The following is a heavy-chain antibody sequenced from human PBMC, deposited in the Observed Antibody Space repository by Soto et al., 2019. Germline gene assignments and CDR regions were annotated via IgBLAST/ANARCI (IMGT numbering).Heavy chain of an antibody. CDR1: GFTFSSYA. CDR2: ISGSGGNT. D-gene: IGHD1-1*01. Sequence: GGSLRLSCAASGFTFSSYAMSWVRQAPGKGLEWVSAISGSGGNTYYADSVKGRFTISRDNSKNTLFLQMNSLRDEDTAVYYCAKVPRFPTRAFDYWGQGTLVTVSS. CDR3: AKVPRFPTRAFDY. V-gene: IGHV3-23*01. J-gene: IGHJ4*02.